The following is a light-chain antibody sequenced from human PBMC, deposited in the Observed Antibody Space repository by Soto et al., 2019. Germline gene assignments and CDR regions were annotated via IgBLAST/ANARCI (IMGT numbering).Light chain of an antibody. CDR2: KAS. V-gene: IGKV1-5*03. J-gene: IGKJ2*01. Sequence: DIPMTQSPSTLSASVGDRVTITCRASQSISTWLAWYQQKPGKAPKLLIYKASGLESGVPSRFSGSGSGTEFTLTISSLQTDDSATYYCQQYNSYSTFGQGTKLEIQ. CDR3: QQYNSYST. CDR1: QSISTW.